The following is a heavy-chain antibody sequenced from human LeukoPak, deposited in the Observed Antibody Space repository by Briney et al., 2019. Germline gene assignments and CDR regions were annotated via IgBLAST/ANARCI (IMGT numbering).Heavy chain of an antibody. CDR2: IYYSGST. CDR1: GGSISSYY. J-gene: IGHJ4*02. V-gene: IGHV4-59*01. CDR3: ARYLSSGWPDY. Sequence: SETLSLTCTVAGGSISSYYWSWIRQPPGKGLEWIGYIYYSGSTNYNPSLKSGVTISVDTSKNQFSLKLSSVTAADTAVYYCARYLSSGWPDYWGQGTLVTVSS. D-gene: IGHD6-19*01.